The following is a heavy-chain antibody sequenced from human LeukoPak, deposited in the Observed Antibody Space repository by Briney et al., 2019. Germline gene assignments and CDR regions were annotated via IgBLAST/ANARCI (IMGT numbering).Heavy chain of an antibody. D-gene: IGHD4/OR15-4a*01. CDR1: GFTLSSYW. CDR2: IKEDGSKK. J-gene: IGHJ4*02. CDR3: AKARGDYGQPFDY. Sequence: TGGSLRLSCGASGFTLSSYWMTWVRQAPGKGLEWVANIKEDGSKKYYVESVRGRFTISRDNAENSLYLQMNSLRAEDTAVYYCAKARGDYGQPFDYWGQGTLVTVSS. V-gene: IGHV3-7*01.